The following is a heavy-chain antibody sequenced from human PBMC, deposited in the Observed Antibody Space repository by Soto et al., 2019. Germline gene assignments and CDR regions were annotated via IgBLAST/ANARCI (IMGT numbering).Heavy chain of an antibody. CDR2: ISGGGGAT. D-gene: IGHD2-2*02. Sequence: GGSLRLSCAASGFTFSSYAMSWVRQAPGKGLEWVSVISGGGGATYYADSVKGRFTTSRDNSKDTLYLQMNSLRTEDTAVYYCAKLDCTIISCYSGGSWFDPWGQGTLVTVSS. CDR3: AKLDCTIISCYSGGSWFDP. CDR1: GFTFSSYA. V-gene: IGHV3-23*01. J-gene: IGHJ5*01.